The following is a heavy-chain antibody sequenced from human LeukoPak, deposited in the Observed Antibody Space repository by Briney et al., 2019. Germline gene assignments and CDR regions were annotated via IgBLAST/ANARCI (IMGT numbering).Heavy chain of an antibody. Sequence: SETLSLTCTVSGGSISSYYWSWIRQPPGKGLEWIGYIYYSGSTNYNPSLKSRVTISVDTSKNQFSLKLSSVTAADTAVYYCARVKSGYCGGDCYIYYFDYWGQGTLVTVSS. D-gene: IGHD2-21*02. CDR3: ARVKSGYCGGDCYIYYFDY. CDR1: GGSISSYY. J-gene: IGHJ4*02. V-gene: IGHV4-59*01. CDR2: IYYSGST.